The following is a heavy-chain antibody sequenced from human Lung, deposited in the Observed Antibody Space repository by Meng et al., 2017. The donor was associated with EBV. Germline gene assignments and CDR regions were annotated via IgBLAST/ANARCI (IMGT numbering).Heavy chain of an antibody. CDR2: IHPKFATT. CDR1: GGTFSRYP. CDR3: AQQLLPMGAFFQH. V-gene: IGHV1-69*01. D-gene: IGHD2/OR15-2a*01. Sequence: QVVWSGAEVKRPASAVKVPCKASGGTFSRYPINWLRQAPGQGLEWMAEIHPKFATTNFAQNFQGRVTLSADESSTTVYMELTSLRSEDTAVYYCAQQLLPMGAFFQHWGQGTLVTVSS. J-gene: IGHJ1*01.